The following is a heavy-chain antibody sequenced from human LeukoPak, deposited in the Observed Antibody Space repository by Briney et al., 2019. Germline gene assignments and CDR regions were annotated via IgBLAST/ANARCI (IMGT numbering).Heavy chain of an antibody. CDR2: INPNSGGT. CDR1: GYTFTGYY. Sequence: ASVKVSCKASGYTFTGYYMHWVRQAPGQGLEWMGWINPNSGGTNYAQKFQGRVTMTRDTSISTAYMELSRLRSDDTAVYYCARDRDSSGWYGGRTYTFDYWGQGTLVTASS. J-gene: IGHJ4*02. D-gene: IGHD6-19*01. CDR3: ARDRDSSGWYGGRTYTFDY. V-gene: IGHV1-2*02.